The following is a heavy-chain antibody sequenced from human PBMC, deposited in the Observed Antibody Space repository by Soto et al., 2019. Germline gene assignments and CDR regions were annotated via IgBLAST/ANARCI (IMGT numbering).Heavy chain of an antibody. Sequence: ASVKVSCKASGYTFTTYDRIWVRQAPGQGLEWMGWISTYNGNTNYAQKFQGRVTITRDTSASTAYMELSSLRSEDTAVYYCARGGEPIDYWGQGTLVTVSS. V-gene: IGHV1-18*01. J-gene: IGHJ4*02. CDR1: GYTFTTYD. CDR2: ISTYNGNT. D-gene: IGHD2-21*01. CDR3: ARGGEPIDY.